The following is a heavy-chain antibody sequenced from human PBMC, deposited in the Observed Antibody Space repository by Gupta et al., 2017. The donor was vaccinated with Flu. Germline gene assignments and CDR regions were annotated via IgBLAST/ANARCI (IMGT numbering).Heavy chain of an antibody. V-gene: IGHV3-72*01. CDR3: AYCSTGINYYGMDV. CDR2: TRNKANSYTT. J-gene: IGHJ6*02. Sequence: EVQLVESGGGLVQPGGSLRLSCAASGFTFSDHYMDWVRPAPGKGLEWVGRTRNKANSYTTEYAASVKGRFTISRDDSKNSLYLQMNSLKTEDTAVYYCAYCSTGINYYGMDVWGQGTTVTVSS. CDR1: GFTFSDHY. D-gene: IGHD2-2*01.